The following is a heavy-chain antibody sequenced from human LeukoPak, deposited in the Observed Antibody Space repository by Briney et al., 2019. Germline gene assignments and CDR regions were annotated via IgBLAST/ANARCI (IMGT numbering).Heavy chain of an antibody. CDR1: GYTFTGYY. Sequence: GASVKVSCKASGYTFTGYYMHWVRQAPGQGLEWMGWINPNSGGTNYAQKFQGRVTMTRDTSISTAYMELSSLRSDDTAVYYCARERVVSTYYYDNIPYLYFDYWGQGTLVTVSS. V-gene: IGHV1-2*02. D-gene: IGHD3-22*01. CDR3: ARERVVSTYYYDNIPYLYFDY. CDR2: INPNSGGT. J-gene: IGHJ4*02.